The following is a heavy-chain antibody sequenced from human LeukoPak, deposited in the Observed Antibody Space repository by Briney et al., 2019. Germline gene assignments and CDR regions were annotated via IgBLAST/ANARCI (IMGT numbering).Heavy chain of an antibody. CDR1: GFTFTEFA. D-gene: IGHD2-8*02. J-gene: IGHJ4*02. CDR2: ISASGGRT. CDR3: TKGSWCDN. Sequence: GGSLRLSCAASGFTFTEFAMTWVRQAPGEGLEWVADISASGGRTDYADSVKGRFTISRDNSRNTVYLQMNSLRAEDTAVYYCTKGSWCDNWGQGALVIVSP. V-gene: IGHV3-23*01.